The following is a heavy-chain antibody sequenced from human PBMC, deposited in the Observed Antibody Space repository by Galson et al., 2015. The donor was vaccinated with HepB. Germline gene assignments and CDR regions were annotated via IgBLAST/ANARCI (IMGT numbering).Heavy chain of an antibody. CDR3: ARGTLRYFDLDAEYFQH. V-gene: IGHV3-48*04. CDR1: GFTFSSYS. Sequence: SLRLSCAASGFTFSSYSMNWVRQAPGKGLEWVSYISSSSSTIYYADSVKGRFTISRDNAKNSLYLQMNSLRAEDTAVYYCARGTLRYFDLDAEYFQHWGQGTLVTVSS. D-gene: IGHD3-9*01. J-gene: IGHJ1*01. CDR2: ISSSSSTI.